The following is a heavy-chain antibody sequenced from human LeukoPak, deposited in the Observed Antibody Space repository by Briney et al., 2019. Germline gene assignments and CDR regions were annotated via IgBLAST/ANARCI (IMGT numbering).Heavy chain of an antibody. CDR1: GYTFTIYY. Sequence: ASVKVSCEASGYTFTIYYMHWVRQAPGQGLEWMGIINPSGGSTSYAQKFQGRVTMTRDTSTSTVYMELSSLRSEDTAVYYCARGLPGVGYYDSSGYPFDYWGQGTLVTVSS. V-gene: IGHV1-46*01. CDR3: ARGLPGVGYYDSSGYPFDY. J-gene: IGHJ4*02. CDR2: INPSGGST. D-gene: IGHD3-22*01.